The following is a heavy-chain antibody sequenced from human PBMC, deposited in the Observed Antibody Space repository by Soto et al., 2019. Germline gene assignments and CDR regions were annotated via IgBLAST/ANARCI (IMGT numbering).Heavy chain of an antibody. CDR1: GFTFSSYG. D-gene: IGHD5-18*01. Sequence: GGSLRLSCAASGFTFSSYGMHWVRQAPGKGLEWVAVIWYDGSNKYYADSVKGRFTISRDNSKNTLYLQMNSLRAEDTAVYYCARDYAEYSSYYYYGMDVWGQGTTVTASS. CDR2: IWYDGSNK. V-gene: IGHV3-33*01. CDR3: ARDYAEYSSYYYYGMDV. J-gene: IGHJ6*02.